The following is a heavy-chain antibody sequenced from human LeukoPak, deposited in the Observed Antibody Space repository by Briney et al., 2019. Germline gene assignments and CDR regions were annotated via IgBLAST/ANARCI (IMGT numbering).Heavy chain of an antibody. CDR2: IYYSGST. V-gene: IGHV4-39*01. Sequence: SETLSLTCTVSGGSISSSSYYWGWIRQPPGKGLEWIGSIYYSGSTYYNPSLKSRVTISVDTSKNQFSLKLSSVTAADTAVYYCARGRYGSGSYVQSHNYFDYWGQGTLVTVSS. D-gene: IGHD3-10*01. CDR1: GGSISSSSYY. J-gene: IGHJ4*02. CDR3: ARGRYGSGSYVQSHNYFDY.